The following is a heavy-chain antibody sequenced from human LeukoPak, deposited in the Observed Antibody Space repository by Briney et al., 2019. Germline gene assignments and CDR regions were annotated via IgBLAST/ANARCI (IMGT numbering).Heavy chain of an antibody. D-gene: IGHD5-12*01. CDR3: ARDLGWLHYED. CDR1: GFTFSSHG. CDR2: IGGTGGFIT. Sequence: GGTLRLSCAASGFTFSSHGINWVRQAPGKGLEWVSGIGGTGGFITYYAESVKGRSTVSRDNSKNKLYLQMNSLRADDTAIYYCARDLGWLHYEDWGQGTLVTVSS. V-gene: IGHV3-23*01. J-gene: IGHJ4*02.